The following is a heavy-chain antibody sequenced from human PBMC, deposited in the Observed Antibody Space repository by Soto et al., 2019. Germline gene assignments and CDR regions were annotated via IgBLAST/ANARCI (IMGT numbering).Heavy chain of an antibody. CDR1: GFTFSNAW. CDR3: TTDFSSSTDYYYYYMDV. D-gene: IGHD6-13*01. Sequence: GGSLRLSCAASGFTFSNAWMSWVRQAPGKGLEWVGRIKSKTEGGTTDYAAPVKGRFTISRDDSKNTLYLQMNSLKTEDTAVYYCTTDFSSSTDYYYYYMDVWGKGTTVTVSS. CDR2: IKSKTEGGTT. J-gene: IGHJ6*03. V-gene: IGHV3-15*01.